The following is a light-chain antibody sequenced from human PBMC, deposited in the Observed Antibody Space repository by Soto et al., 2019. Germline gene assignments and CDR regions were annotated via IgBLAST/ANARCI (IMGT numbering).Light chain of an antibody. Sequence: QSVLTQPPSASGTPGQRVTISCSGSSSNIGSNAVNWYQQLPGTAPKLLIYSNNQRPSGVPDRFSGSKSGNSASLAISGLQSEDEADYYCAAWDDSLNALFGTGTKVTVL. J-gene: IGLJ1*01. CDR2: SNN. V-gene: IGLV1-44*01. CDR3: AAWDDSLNAL. CDR1: SSNIGSNA.